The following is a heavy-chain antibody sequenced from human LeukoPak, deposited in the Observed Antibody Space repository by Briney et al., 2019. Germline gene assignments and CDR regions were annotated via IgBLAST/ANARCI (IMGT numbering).Heavy chain of an antibody. V-gene: IGHV3-30-3*01. CDR2: ISYDGSNK. CDR1: GFTFSNYA. CDR3: ARVSGVYYDY. Sequence: PGGSLRLSCAASGFTFSNYAMHWVRQAPGKGLEWVAVISYDGSNKYYADSVTGRFTISRDISKNTMYLQMNSLGAEDTAVYYCARVSGVYYDYWGQGTLVTVSS. J-gene: IGHJ4*02. D-gene: IGHD7-27*01.